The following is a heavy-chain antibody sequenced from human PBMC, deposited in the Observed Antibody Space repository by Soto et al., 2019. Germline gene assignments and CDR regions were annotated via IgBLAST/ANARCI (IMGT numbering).Heavy chain of an antibody. J-gene: IGHJ4*02. D-gene: IGHD4-17*01. CDR2: IYHSGST. Sequence: KTSETLSLTCAVSGYSISSGYFWGWIRQPPGKGLEWIGSIYHSGSTYYNPSLKSRVTISVDTSKNQFSLKLSSVTAADTAVYYCARADGDFFYYFDYWGQGTLVTVSS. CDR1: GYSISSGYF. V-gene: IGHV4-38-2*01. CDR3: ARADGDFFYYFDY.